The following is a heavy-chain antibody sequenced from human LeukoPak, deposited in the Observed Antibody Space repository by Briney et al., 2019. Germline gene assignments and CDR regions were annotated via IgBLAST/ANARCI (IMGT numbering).Heavy chain of an antibody. V-gene: IGHV1-2*02. CDR1: GYTFTGYY. CDR3: ARRPQYYYDSSGVGDY. CDR2: INPNSGGT. D-gene: IGHD3-22*01. Sequence: PGASVKVSCKASGYTFTGYYMHWVRQAPGQGLEWMGWINPNSGGTNYAQKFQGRVTMTRDTSISTAYMELSRLRSDDTAVYYCARRPQYYYDSSGVGDYWGQGTLVTVSS. J-gene: IGHJ4*02.